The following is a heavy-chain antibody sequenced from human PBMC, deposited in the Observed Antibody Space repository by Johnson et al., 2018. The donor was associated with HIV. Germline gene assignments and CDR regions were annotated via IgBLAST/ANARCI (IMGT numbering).Heavy chain of an antibody. CDR3: ARDATAAGARTFDI. J-gene: IGHJ3*02. V-gene: IGHV3-66*02. Sequence: VQLVESGGGLVQPGGSLRLSCAASGITVINNYVTWVRQAPGKGLEWVSVIYSGGSTYYADSVKGRFTISRDKSKNMVYLQMNSLRAEDTAVYYCARDATAAGARTFDIWGQGTMVTVSS. CDR2: IYSGGST. CDR1: GITVINNY. D-gene: IGHD6-13*01.